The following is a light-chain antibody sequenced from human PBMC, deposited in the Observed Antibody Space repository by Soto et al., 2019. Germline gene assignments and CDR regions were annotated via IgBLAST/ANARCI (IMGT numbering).Light chain of an antibody. CDR1: QSVSNNY. J-gene: IGKJ1*01. V-gene: IGKV3-20*01. CDR2: ATS. Sequence: EIVLTQSPGTLSLSPGERATLSCRASQSVSNNYLAWYQQKPGQAPRLLIYATSNRATGIPARFSGSGSGTDFTLTISRLEPEDFAVYYCQQYGSSGTFGQGTKVDIK. CDR3: QQYGSSGT.